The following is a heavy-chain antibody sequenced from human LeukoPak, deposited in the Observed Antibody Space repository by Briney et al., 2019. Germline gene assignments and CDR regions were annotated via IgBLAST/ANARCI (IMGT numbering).Heavy chain of an antibody. CDR3: ARDSFDYHTYYYYYMDV. D-gene: IGHD4-11*01. J-gene: IGHJ6*03. V-gene: IGHV1-46*01. CDR2: INPSGGST. Sequence: ASVKVSCKASGYTFTSYYMHWVRQAPGQGLEWRGIINPSGGSTSYAQKFQGRVTMTRDMSTSTVYMELSSLRSEDTAVYYCARDSFDYHTYYYYYMDVWGKGTTVTVSS. CDR1: GYTFTSYY.